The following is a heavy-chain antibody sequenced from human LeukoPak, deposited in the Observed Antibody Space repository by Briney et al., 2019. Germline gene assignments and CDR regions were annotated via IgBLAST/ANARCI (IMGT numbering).Heavy chain of an antibody. Sequence: SETLSLTCTVSGGSISSYYWSWIRQPPGKGLEWIGSIYYSGSTYYNPSLKSRVTISVDTSKNQFSLKLSSVTAADTAVYYCARHGSLVVYASDYYFDYWGQGTLVTVSS. V-gene: IGHV4-59*05. D-gene: IGHD2-8*02. CDR2: IYYSGST. CDR3: ARHGSLVVYASDYYFDY. CDR1: GGSISSYY. J-gene: IGHJ4*02.